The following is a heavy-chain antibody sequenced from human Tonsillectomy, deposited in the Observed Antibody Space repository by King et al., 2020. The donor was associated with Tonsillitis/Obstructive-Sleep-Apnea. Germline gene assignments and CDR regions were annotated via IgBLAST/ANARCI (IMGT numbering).Heavy chain of an antibody. Sequence: VQLQQWGAGLLKPSETLSLTCAVYGGSFSGYYWSWIRQPPGKGLEWIGEINHSGSTNYNPSLKSRVTISVDTSKNQFSLKLSSVTAADTAVYYCARVPVWFGELFGAMVYYFDYWGQGTLVTVSS. CDR1: GGSFSGYY. V-gene: IGHV4-34*01. D-gene: IGHD3-10*01. CDR3: ARVPVWFGELFGAMVYYFDY. CDR2: INHSGST. J-gene: IGHJ4*02.